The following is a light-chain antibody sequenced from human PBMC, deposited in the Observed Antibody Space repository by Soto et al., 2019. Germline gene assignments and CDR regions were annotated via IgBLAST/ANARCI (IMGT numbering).Light chain of an antibody. CDR2: DTS. J-gene: IGKJ1*01. Sequence: DIVLTQSPGTLSLSPGERVTLSCRASQIVPSDYLAWYHQEPGQAPRLLIYDTSDRASGIPARFSGSGSGTDFTLTISSLEPEDFAVFYCQQRSVWPWTFGQGTKVDIK. V-gene: IGKV3-11*01. CDR1: QIVPSDY. CDR3: QQRSVWPWT.